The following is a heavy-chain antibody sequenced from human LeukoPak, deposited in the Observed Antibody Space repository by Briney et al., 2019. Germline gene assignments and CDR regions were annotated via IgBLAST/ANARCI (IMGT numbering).Heavy chain of an antibody. D-gene: IGHD4/OR15-4a*01. CDR1: GGSISSYY. CDR3: ARQGATGFDY. V-gene: IGHV4-59*08. J-gene: IGHJ4*02. Sequence: SETLSLTCTVTGGSISSYYWSWIRQPPGKGLEWIGYIYYSGSTNYNPSLKSRVTISVDTSKNQFSLKLSSVTAADTAVYYCARQGATGFDYWGQGTLVTVSS. CDR2: IYYSGST.